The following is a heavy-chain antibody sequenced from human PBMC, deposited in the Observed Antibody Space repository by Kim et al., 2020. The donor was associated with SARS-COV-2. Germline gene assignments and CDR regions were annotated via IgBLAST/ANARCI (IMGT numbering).Heavy chain of an antibody. CDR2: IYYSGST. Sequence: SETLSLTCTVSGGSISSSSYYWGWIRQPPGKGLEWIGSIYYSGSTYYNPSPKRRVTISVDTSKNQFSLKLSPVTAAATAAYYCASFSSGYSWSYFYYWG. CDR1: GGSISSSSYY. D-gene: IGHD3-3*01. J-gene: IGHJ4*01. CDR3: ASFSSGYSWSYFYY. V-gene: IGHV4-39*07.